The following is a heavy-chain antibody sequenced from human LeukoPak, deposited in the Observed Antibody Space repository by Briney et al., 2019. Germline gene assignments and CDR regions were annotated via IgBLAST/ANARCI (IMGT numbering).Heavy chain of an antibody. CDR3: ARLRSGGIAAYLPGYMDV. D-gene: IGHD6-13*01. V-gene: IGHV1-18*01. CDR1: GYTFTSYG. J-gene: IGHJ6*03. CDR2: INAYNGNT. Sequence: ASVKVSCKASGYTFTSYGISWVRQAPGQGLEGMGLINAYNGNTNYAQKLQGRVTMTTDTSTSTAYMELRSLRSDDTAVYYCARLRSGGIAAYLPGYMDVWGKGTTVTVSS.